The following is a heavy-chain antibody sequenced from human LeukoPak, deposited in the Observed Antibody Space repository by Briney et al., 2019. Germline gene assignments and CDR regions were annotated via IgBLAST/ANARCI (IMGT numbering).Heavy chain of an antibody. D-gene: IGHD5-18*01. Sequence: ASVKVSCKVSGYTLTELSIHWVRQAPGKGLECMGTFDPEDGETIYAQKFQGRVTMTSDTSITTAYMELSRLRFDDTAVYYCARPRAFSYGQMYYFDYWGQGALVTASS. V-gene: IGHV1-24*01. CDR3: ARPRAFSYGQMYYFDY. CDR2: FDPEDGET. CDR1: GYTLTELS. J-gene: IGHJ4*02.